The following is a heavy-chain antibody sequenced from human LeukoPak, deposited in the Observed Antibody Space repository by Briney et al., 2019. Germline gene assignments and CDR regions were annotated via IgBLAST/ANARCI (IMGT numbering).Heavy chain of an antibody. CDR3: AMGGKGWLVTAEYLQS. J-gene: IGHJ1*01. Sequence: PGGSLRLSCAASGFTFSSYGMHWVRQAPGKGLEWVAVISYDGSNKYYADSVKGRFTISRDNAKNSLYLQMNSLRAEDTAVYYCAMGGKGWLVTAEYLQSWGQGTLVIVSS. V-gene: IGHV3-30*03. CDR1: GFTFSSYG. CDR2: ISYDGSNK. D-gene: IGHD6-19*01.